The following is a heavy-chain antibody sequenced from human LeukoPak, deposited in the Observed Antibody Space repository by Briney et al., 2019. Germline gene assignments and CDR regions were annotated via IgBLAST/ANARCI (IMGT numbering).Heavy chain of an antibody. J-gene: IGHJ3*01. V-gene: IGHV3-7*05. CDR3: VRDGMGVIKAFDV. Sequence: PGGSLRLSCAAPGFTFSSYWMSWVRQAPGKGLEWVANIKQDGSEKYYVDSVKGRFTISRDNAKNSLYLQMNSLRAEDTAVYYCVRDGMGVIKAFDVWGQGTLVTVSS. CDR1: GFTFSSYW. D-gene: IGHD3-10*01. CDR2: IKQDGSEK.